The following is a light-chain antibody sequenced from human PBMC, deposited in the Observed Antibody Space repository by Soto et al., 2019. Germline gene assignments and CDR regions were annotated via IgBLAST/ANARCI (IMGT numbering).Light chain of an antibody. CDR3: QQYYSTPWT. J-gene: IGKJ1*01. Sequence: DIVMTQSPDSLAVSLGERATINCKSSQSVLYNSNNKNYLAWYQQKPGQPPKLLIYWASTRESGVPDRFSGSGSGTDCTLNISSLQAEDVAVYYCQQYYSTPWTFGQGTKVEIK. CDR1: QSVLYNSNNKNY. CDR2: WAS. V-gene: IGKV4-1*01.